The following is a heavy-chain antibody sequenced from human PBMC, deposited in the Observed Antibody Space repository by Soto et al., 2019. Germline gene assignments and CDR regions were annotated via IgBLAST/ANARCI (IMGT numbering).Heavy chain of an antibody. CDR3: ALGPRRDF. D-gene: IGHD2-21*01. V-gene: IGHV3-15*07. J-gene: IGHJ4*02. CDR1: GFSFTSVW. Sequence: GGSLGLSCAASGFSFTSVWMSWVRQAPGKGLEWVGRIKRKTDGGSAEYAAPVKGRFTISRDDSKDTLFLQMSSLKTEDTALYYCALGPRRDFWGQGSLVIGSS. CDR2: IKRKTDGGSA.